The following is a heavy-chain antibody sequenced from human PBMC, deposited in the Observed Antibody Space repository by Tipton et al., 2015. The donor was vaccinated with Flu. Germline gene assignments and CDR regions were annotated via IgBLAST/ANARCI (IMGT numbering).Heavy chain of an antibody. V-gene: IGHV3-33*06. Sequence: SLRLSCTASGFTFISYGMHWVRQAPGKGLECVAAIWYDGSNKYYADSVKGRFTISRDNSKNTVYLQMNSLRAEDTGVYYCAKDALSGSYHRDYWGQGTLVTVSS. CDR2: IWYDGSNK. CDR3: AKDALSGSYHRDY. J-gene: IGHJ4*02. CDR1: GFTFISYG. D-gene: IGHD1-26*01.